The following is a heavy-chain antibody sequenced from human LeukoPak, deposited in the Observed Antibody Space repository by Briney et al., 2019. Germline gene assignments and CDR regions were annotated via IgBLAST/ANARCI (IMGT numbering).Heavy chain of an antibody. J-gene: IGHJ3*02. Sequence: GRSLRLSCAASGFTFSSYGMHWVRQAPGKGLERVAVISYDGGIKYYADSVKGRFIISRDNSKNTLYLQLNSLRADDTAQYYCAKDAQSLPCDYDSCGYYSNAFDIGGQGTMVTVSS. CDR2: ISYDGGIK. CDR3: AKDAQSLPCDYDSCGYYSNAFDI. D-gene: IGHD3-22*01. V-gene: IGHV3-30*18. CDR1: GFTFSSYG.